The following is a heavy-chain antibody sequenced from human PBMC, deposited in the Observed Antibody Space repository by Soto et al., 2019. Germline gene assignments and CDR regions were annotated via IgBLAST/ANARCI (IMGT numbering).Heavy chain of an antibody. D-gene: IGHD2-21*02. V-gene: IGHV4-34*01. Sequence: PSETLSLTCAVYGGSFSGYYWSWIRQPPGKGLEWIGEINHSGSTNYNPSLKSRVTISVDTSKNQFSLKLSSVTAADTAVYYCARVSVMRVRTSNHCGDYWGQGTLVTVSS. CDR3: ARVSVMRVRTSNHCGDY. CDR1: GGSFSGYY. J-gene: IGHJ4*02. CDR2: INHSGST.